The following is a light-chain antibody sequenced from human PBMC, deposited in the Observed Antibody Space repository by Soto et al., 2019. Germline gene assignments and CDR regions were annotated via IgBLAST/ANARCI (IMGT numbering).Light chain of an antibody. V-gene: IGLV2-14*01. Sequence: QSALTQPASVSGSPGQSITISCTGTSSDVGGYNYVSWYQQHPDKAPKLMIYDVSDRPSGVSDRFSGSKSGNTASLTISGLKADDGADYYCTSYASSGTPFVFGTGTKVTVL. CDR2: DVS. CDR1: SSDVGGYNY. CDR3: TSYASSGTPFV. J-gene: IGLJ1*01.